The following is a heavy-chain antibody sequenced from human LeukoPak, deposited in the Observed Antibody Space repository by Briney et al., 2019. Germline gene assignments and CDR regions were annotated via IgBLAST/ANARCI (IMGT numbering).Heavy chain of an antibody. Sequence: GASVKVSCKASGYTFTSYYMHWVRQAPGQGLEWMGIINPSGGSTSYAQKFQGRVTMTRDTSTSTVYMELSRLRSDDTAVYYCAREGIGPSLFGYYYYGMDVWGQGTTVTVSS. V-gene: IGHV1-46*01. CDR1: GYTFTSYY. CDR3: AREGIGPSLFGYYYYGMDV. J-gene: IGHJ6*02. D-gene: IGHD3-3*01. CDR2: INPSGGST.